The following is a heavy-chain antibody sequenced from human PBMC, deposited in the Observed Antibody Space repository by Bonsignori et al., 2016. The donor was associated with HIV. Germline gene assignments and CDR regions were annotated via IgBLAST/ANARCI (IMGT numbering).Heavy chain of an antibody. J-gene: IGHJ2*01. V-gene: IGHV4-34*01. Sequence: RQAPGKGLEWIGEINHSGSTNYNPSLKSRVTISVDTSKNQFSLKLSSVTAADTAVYYCARGRALVWFGAERYFDLWGRGTLVTVSS. D-gene: IGHD3-10*01. CDR3: ARGRALVWFGAERYFDL. CDR2: INHSGST.